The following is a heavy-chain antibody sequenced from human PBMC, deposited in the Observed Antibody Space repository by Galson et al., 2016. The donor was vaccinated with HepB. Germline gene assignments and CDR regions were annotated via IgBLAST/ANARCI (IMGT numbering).Heavy chain of an antibody. CDR1: GYTLTEFS. D-gene: IGHD5-12*01. CDR3: AKHGHDRSRAYAAFDI. Sequence: SVKVSCKVSGYTLTEFSMHWVRQAPGKGLEWMGGFDPEDDETIYAQKFQGRVTLTEDTSTDTAYMELSSLRTEDTAVYYCAKHGHDRSRAYAAFDIWGQGTMLTVSS. J-gene: IGHJ3*02. CDR2: FDPEDDET. V-gene: IGHV1-24*01.